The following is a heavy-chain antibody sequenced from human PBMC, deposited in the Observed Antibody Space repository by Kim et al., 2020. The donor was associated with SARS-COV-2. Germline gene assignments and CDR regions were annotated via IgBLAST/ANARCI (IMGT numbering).Heavy chain of an antibody. CDR2: IYSSGST. Sequence: SETLSLTCAVSGGSISSNNWRSWVHQPPGKGLEWIGEIYSSGSTNYNPSLKSRVTISVDKSKNQFSLKLSSVTAADTAVYYCASLLNYYGSGSYPLALAYYYGMDVRGQGDTVTASS. V-gene: IGHV4-4*02. D-gene: IGHD3-10*01. J-gene: IGHJ6*02. CDR3: ASLLNYYGSGSYPLALAYYYGMDV. CDR1: GGSISSNNW.